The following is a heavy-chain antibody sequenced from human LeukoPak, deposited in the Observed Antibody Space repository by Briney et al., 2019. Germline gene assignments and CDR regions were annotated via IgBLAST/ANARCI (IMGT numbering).Heavy chain of an antibody. J-gene: IGHJ5*02. CDR3: AKDFFSFYYCSRSSPGWFDP. V-gene: IGHV3-30*18. CDR2: ISYEGSNK. CDR1: RVTFSSYG. Sequence: GRSLRLSRAASRVTFSSYGMHTVRQAPGKGRECVAAISYEGSNKYYTDSVGGRFTISQDNSENPLYLQMNSLRAEDTAVYYCAKDFFSFYYCSRSSPGWFDPWGQGILVTVSS. D-gene: IGHD3-10*01.